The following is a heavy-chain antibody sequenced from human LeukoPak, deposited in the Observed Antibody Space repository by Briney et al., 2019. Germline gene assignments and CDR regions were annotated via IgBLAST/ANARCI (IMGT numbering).Heavy chain of an antibody. CDR3: AREGYYGSGKNAFDI. Sequence: GGSLRLSCAASGFTFSSYGMHWVRQAPGKGLEWVAVIWYDGSNKYYADSVKGRYTLSRDNSKNTLYLQMNSLRAEDTAVYYCAREGYYGSGKNAFDIWGQGTMVTVSS. J-gene: IGHJ3*02. CDR2: IWYDGSNK. D-gene: IGHD3-10*01. V-gene: IGHV3-33*01. CDR1: GFTFSSYG.